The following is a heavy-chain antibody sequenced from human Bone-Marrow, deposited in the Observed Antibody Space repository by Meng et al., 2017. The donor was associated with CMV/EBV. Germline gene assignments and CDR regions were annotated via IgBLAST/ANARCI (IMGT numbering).Heavy chain of an antibody. CDR1: GFTFSSYG. J-gene: IGHJ6*02. CDR2: ISSSSSYI. Sequence: GESLKISCAASGFTFSSYGLHWVRQAPGKGLEWVSSISSSSSYIYYADSVKGRFTISRDNAKNSLYLQMNSLRAEDTAVYYCARVTGAGWLRFPDVWGQGTTVTVSS. D-gene: IGHD5-12*01. V-gene: IGHV3-21*01. CDR3: ARVTGAGWLRFPDV.